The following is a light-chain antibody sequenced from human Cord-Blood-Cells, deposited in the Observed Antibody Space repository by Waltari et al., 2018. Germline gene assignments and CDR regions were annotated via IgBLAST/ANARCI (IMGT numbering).Light chain of an antibody. V-gene: IGLV2-11*01. CDR2: DVS. Sequence: QSALTQPRSVSGSPGQSVTISCTGTSSDVVGYNYVSWYQQHPGRAPNLMLYDVSKQPSGVPDRFSGSKSGSTASLTISGLQAEDEADYYCCSYAGSYTLVFGGGTKLTVL. CDR3: CSYAGSYTLV. CDR1: SSDVVGYNY. J-gene: IGLJ2*01.